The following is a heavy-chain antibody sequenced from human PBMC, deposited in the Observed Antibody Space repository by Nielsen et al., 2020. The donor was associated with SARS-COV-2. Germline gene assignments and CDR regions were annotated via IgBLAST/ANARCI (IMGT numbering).Heavy chain of an antibody. CDR3: AKDLRRITMVRGVMGGGMDV. J-gene: IGHJ6*02. CDR2: ISGSGGST. V-gene: IGHV3-23*01. Sequence: VSQAPGKGLEWVSAISGSGGSTYYADSVKGRFTISRDNSKNTLYLQMNSLRAEDTAVYYCAKDLRRITMVRGVMGGGMDVWGQGTTVTVSS. D-gene: IGHD3-10*01.